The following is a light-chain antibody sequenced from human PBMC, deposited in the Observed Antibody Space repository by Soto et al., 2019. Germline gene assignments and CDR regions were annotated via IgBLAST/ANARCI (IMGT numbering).Light chain of an antibody. V-gene: IGKV1-39*01. CDR2: AAS. CDR1: QSISSY. J-gene: IGKJ2*01. Sequence: DLQMTQSPSSLSASVGDRVTITCRASQSISSYLNWYQQKPGKAPKLLIYAASSLQSGVPSRFSGGGSATDFTLSLSSVQPEDFATYYCQQSYSTVFTFGQGTKLEIK. CDR3: QQSYSTVFT.